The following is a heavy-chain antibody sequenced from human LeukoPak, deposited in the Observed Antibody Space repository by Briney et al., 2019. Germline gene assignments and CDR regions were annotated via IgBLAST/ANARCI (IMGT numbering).Heavy chain of an antibody. Sequence: GGSLRLSCAASGFTFSNHATSWVRQAPGKGPEWVSIISYNGVTTYYADSVKGRVSFSRDNSKNMMYLEMNSLRAEDTAVYFCARGLDSSSWARVFDFWGPGTLLIVSS. D-gene: IGHD3-22*01. CDR2: ISYNGVTT. CDR3: ARGLDSSSWARVFDF. J-gene: IGHJ4*02. CDR1: GFTFSNHA. V-gene: IGHV3-23*01.